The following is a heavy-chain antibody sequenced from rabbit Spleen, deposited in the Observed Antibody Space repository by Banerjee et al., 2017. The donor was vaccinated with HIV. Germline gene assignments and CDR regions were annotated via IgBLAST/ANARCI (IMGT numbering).Heavy chain of an antibody. D-gene: IGHD1-1*01. V-gene: IGHV1S40*01. CDR3: ARDLVAVIGWNFSL. CDR2: IYAGSSGST. J-gene: IGHJ4*01. CDR1: GFSFSGGYD. Sequence: QSLEESGGGLVKPGASLTLTCKASGFSFSGGYDMCWVRQAPGKGLEWIACIYAGSSGSTYAENWAKGRFTISKTSSTTVTLQMTSLTAADTATYFCARDLVAVIGWNFSLWGPGTLVTVS.